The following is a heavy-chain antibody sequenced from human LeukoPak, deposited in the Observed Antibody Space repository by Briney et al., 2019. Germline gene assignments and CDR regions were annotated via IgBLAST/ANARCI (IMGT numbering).Heavy chain of an antibody. V-gene: IGHV3-30*04. CDR3: ARDRQQLVLYYYYMDV. CDR2: ISYDGSNK. Sequence: GGSLRLSCAASGFTFSSYAMHWVRQAPGKGLEWVAVISYDGSNKYYADSVKGRFTISRDNSKNMLYLQMNSLRAEDTAVYYCARDRQQLVLYYYYMDVWGKGTTVTVSS. CDR1: GFTFSSYA. J-gene: IGHJ6*03. D-gene: IGHD6-13*01.